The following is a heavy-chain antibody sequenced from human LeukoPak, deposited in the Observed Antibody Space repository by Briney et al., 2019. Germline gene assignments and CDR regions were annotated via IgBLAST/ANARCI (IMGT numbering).Heavy chain of an antibody. CDR1: GYTFSSYA. CDR3: AKGSSSGWPYYFDQ. Sequence: GGSLRLSCAASGYTFSSYAMAWVRQAPGKGLHWLSAINGGGTDTYNAISVKGRFTISRDNPKNTLYLQMNSLRAEDTAVYYCAKGSSSGWPYYFDQWGQGTLVTVSS. D-gene: IGHD6-19*01. CDR2: INGGGTDT. J-gene: IGHJ4*02. V-gene: IGHV3-23*01.